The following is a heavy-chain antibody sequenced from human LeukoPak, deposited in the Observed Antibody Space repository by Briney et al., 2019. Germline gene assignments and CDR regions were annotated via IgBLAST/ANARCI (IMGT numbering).Heavy chain of an antibody. V-gene: IGHV3-53*01. CDR1: GFTVSSNY. CDR2: IYSGGST. Sequence: GGSLRLSCAASGFTVSSNYMSWVRQAPGKGPEWVSIIYSGGSTFYADSVKGRFTISRDNSKNTLYLQMNSLRAEDTAVYYCARGGSYLSAFDIWGQGTMVTVSS. J-gene: IGHJ3*02. D-gene: IGHD1-26*01. CDR3: ARGGSYLSAFDI.